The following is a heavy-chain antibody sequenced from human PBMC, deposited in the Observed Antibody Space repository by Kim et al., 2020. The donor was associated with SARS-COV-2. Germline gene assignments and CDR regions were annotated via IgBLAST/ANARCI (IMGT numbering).Heavy chain of an antibody. V-gene: IGHV3-48*03. Sequence: YYADSVKGRFTISRDNAKNSLYLQMNSLSAEDTAVYYCARTPPQGWYFDLWGRGTLVTVSS. CDR3: ARTPPQGWYFDL. J-gene: IGHJ2*01.